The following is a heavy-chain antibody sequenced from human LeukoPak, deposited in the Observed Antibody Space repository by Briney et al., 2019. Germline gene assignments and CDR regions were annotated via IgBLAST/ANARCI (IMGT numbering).Heavy chain of an antibody. CDR3: AGYSSGWFGAFHI. Sequence: GRSLRLSCAASGFTFSDYYMSWIRQAPGKGLEWLSYIISTGGTIYYADSVKGRFTISRDNAKNSLYLQMNSLRAEDTAVYYCAGYSSGWFGAFHIWGQGTMVTVSS. J-gene: IGHJ3*02. V-gene: IGHV3-11*04. CDR2: IISTGGTI. CDR1: GFTFSDYY. D-gene: IGHD6-19*01.